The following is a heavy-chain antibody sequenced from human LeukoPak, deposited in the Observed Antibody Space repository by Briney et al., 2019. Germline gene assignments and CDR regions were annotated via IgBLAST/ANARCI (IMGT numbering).Heavy chain of an antibody. Sequence: SGPTLVKPTQTLTLTCTFSGFSLSTSGVGVGWIRQPPGKALEWLALIYWNDDKRYSPSLKSRLTITKDTSKNQVVLTMTNMDPVDTATYYCAHSSSSHSSSSFIRRHNWFDPWGQGTLVTVSS. V-gene: IGHV2-5*01. D-gene: IGHD6-6*01. CDR1: GFSLSTSGVG. J-gene: IGHJ5*02. CDR2: IYWNDDK. CDR3: AHSSSSHSSSSFIRRHNWFDP.